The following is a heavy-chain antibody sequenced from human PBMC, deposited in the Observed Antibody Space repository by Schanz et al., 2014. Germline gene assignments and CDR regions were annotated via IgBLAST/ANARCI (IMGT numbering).Heavy chain of an antibody. CDR1: GFTFSTYA. CDR3: AKDLLYGRPMTLNHLDY. V-gene: IGHV3-23*01. J-gene: IGHJ4*02. D-gene: IGHD2-8*01. Sequence: EVQLLDSGGGLVQPGGSLRLSCAASGFTFSTYAMSWVRQAPWKGLEWVSAISGSGGSPYYADSVKGRFTISRDNSKNTLYLQMNSLRAEDTAVYYCAKDLLYGRPMTLNHLDYWGQGTLVTVSS. CDR2: ISGSGGSP.